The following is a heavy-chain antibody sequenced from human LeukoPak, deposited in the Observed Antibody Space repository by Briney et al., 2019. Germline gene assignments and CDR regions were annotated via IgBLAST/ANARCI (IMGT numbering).Heavy chain of an antibody. CDR2: IYGRDSRT. J-gene: IGHJ4*02. D-gene: IGHD5-18*01. Sequence: GRSLTLSCAASGFSFSSYSMSWVRQPPRRGKEWVSAIYGRDSRTNYANSAKERLTITSDNSENTLYLQKNSLRAEDTAVYYCANEGSYSYGFLVPRFFDYWGQGTLVTVSS. CDR1: GFSFSSYS. CDR3: ANEGSYSYGFLVPRFFDY. V-gene: IGHV3-23*01.